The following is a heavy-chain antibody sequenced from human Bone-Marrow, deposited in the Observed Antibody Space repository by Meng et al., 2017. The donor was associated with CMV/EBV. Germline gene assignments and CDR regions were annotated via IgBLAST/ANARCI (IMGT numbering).Heavy chain of an antibody. D-gene: IGHD6-19*01. V-gene: IGHV1-8*01. Sequence: QVQLLESGAEVKKPGASVKVSCKASGDTSTSYDINSVRQAAGQGLEWMGWMNPNSGNTDYAQKFQGRVTMTRNISKSTAYMDLSSLRSEDTAVYYCATGVADFEYWGQGTLVTVSS. CDR2: MNPNSGNT. J-gene: IGHJ4*02. CDR1: GDTSTSYD. CDR3: ATGVADFEY.